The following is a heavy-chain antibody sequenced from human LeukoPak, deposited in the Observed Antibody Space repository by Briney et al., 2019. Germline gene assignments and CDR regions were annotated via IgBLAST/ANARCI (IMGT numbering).Heavy chain of an antibody. CDR1: GYSFTIYW. CDR3: ARHPDYYGSGSYYPLFDY. J-gene: IGHJ4*02. D-gene: IGHD3-10*01. Sequence: GESLKISCKGSGYSFTIYWIGWVRQMPGKGLEWMGIIYPGDSDTRYSPSFQGQVTISADKSISTAYLQWSSLKASDTAMYYCARHPDYYGSGSYYPLFDYWGQGTLVTVFS. CDR2: IYPGDSDT. V-gene: IGHV5-51*01.